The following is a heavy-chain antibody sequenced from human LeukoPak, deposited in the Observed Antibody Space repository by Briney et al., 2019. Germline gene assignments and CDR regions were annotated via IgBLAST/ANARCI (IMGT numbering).Heavy chain of an antibody. CDR2: IKNDGNDT. CDR1: GFTFTSHW. Sequence: GSLRLSCAASGFTFTSHWRHWVRQTPGKGLVWVSGIKNDGNDTAYADSVKGRFTISRDNAKNTLYLQMDSLRAEDTAVYYCARDMNPTVFDFWGQGTLVTVSS. J-gene: IGHJ4*02. V-gene: IGHV3-74*01. D-gene: IGHD3-16*01. CDR3: ARDMNPTVFDF.